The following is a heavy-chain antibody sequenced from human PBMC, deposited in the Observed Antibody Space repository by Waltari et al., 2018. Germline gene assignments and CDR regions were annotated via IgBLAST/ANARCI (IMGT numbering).Heavy chain of an antibody. Sequence: QLVESGGGLVQPGGSRRLAGVASELAFSEYWMSWVRQAPGKGLEWVANIKKDGSEEYCVDSAKGRFTISRDNAKNSLYLQMNSLRAEDTAMYYCVTDWEAYWGRGTLVTVSS. D-gene: IGHD1-26*01. CDR2: IKKDGSEE. CDR3: VTDWEAY. J-gene: IGHJ4*02. CDR1: ELAFSEYW. V-gene: IGHV3-7*01.